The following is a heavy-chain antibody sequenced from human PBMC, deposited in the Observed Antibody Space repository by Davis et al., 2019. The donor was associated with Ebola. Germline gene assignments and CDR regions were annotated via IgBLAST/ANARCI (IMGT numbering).Heavy chain of an antibody. V-gene: IGHV4-34*01. CDR2: INHSGST. Sequence: MPSETLSLTCAVYGGSFSGYYWSWIRQPPGKGLEWIGEINHSGSTNYNPSLKSRVTISVDTSKNRFSLKLSSVTAADTAVYYCARVGLLWFGELLFYYYGMDVWGKGTTVTVSS. CDR1: GGSFSGYY. CDR3: ARVGLLWFGELLFYYYGMDV. D-gene: IGHD3-10*01. J-gene: IGHJ6*04.